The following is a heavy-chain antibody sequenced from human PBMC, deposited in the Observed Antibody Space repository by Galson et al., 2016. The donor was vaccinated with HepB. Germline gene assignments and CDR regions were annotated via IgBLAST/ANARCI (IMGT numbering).Heavy chain of an antibody. CDR1: GFTFSDYY. CDR3: AREVGGYRGYDP. D-gene: IGHD5-12*01. J-gene: IGHJ5*02. Sequence: SLRLSCAASGFTFSDYYMSWIRQAPGKGLEWVSYISSSGIYTNYADSVKGRFTISRGNANNSLYLQMNSLRADDTAVYYCAREVGGYRGYDPWGQGTLVTVSS. CDR2: ISSSGIYT. V-gene: IGHV3-11*06.